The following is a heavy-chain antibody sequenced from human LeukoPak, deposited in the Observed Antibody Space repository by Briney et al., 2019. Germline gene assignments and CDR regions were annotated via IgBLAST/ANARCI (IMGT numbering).Heavy chain of an antibody. J-gene: IGHJ4*02. D-gene: IGHD2-2*01. V-gene: IGHV3-30*02. CDR2: IRYDGSNK. CDR1: GFTFSSYG. CDR3: AKDLGAYCSSTSCQQGY. Sequence: GGSLRLSCAASGFTFSSYGMHWVRQAPGKGLEWVAFIRYDGSNKYYADSVKGRFTISRDNSKNTLYLQMNSLRAEDTAVYYCAKDLGAYCSSTSCQQGYWGQGTLVTVSS.